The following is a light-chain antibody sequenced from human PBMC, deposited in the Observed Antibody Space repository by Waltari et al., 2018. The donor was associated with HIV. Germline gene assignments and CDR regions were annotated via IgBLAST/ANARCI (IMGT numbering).Light chain of an antibody. CDR1: SSNVGSNY. V-gene: IGLV1-47*01. CDR3: ATWDHSLSGRV. Sequence: QSVLTQPPSVSGTPGQTVTISCSGSSSNVGSNYMSWYQQLPGTAPKLLIDRSDERPSGVPDRFSGSKSGTSASLTISGLRSEDEADYYCATWDHSLSGRVFGTGTTVTVL. CDR2: RSD. J-gene: IGLJ1*01.